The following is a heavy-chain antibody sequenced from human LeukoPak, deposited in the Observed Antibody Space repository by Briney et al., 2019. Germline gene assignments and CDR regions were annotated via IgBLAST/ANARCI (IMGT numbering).Heavy chain of an antibody. CDR1: GFTFDDYA. V-gene: IGHV3-9*01. Sequence: PGTSLRLSCAASGFTFDDYAMHWVRQAPGKGLEWVSGISWNSGSIGYADSVKGRFTISRDNAKNSLYLQMNSLRAEDTALYYYAKDTYYYGSGSYTQFDYWGQGTLVTVSS. CDR2: ISWNSGSI. D-gene: IGHD3-10*01. CDR3: AKDTYYYGSGSYTQFDY. J-gene: IGHJ4*02.